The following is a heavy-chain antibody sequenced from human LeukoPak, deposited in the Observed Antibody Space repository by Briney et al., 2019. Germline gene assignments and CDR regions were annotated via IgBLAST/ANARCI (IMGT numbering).Heavy chain of an antibody. CDR3: ARLTWSTTDY. V-gene: IGHV3-48*01. CDR2: ISSSSSTI. CDR1: GFTFSPYS. Sequence: GGSLRLSCAASGFTFSPYSMNWVRQAPGKGLEWVSYISSSSSTIYYADSVKGRFTISRDNAKNSLYLQMNSLRAEDTPVYYCARLTWSTTDYWGQGTLVPVSS. D-gene: IGHD3-3*01. J-gene: IGHJ4*02.